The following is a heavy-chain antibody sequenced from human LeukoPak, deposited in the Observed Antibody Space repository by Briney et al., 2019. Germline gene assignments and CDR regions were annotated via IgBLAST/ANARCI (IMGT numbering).Heavy chain of an antibody. J-gene: IGHJ4*02. CDR3: ARARPSMWIDY. Sequence: GGSLRLSCAASGFTFSSYAVHWVRQAPGKGLEWVAVISYDGSDKFYADSVKGRFTISRDSSKNTLYLQMNSLRPEDTAVYYCARARPSMWIDYWGQGTLVTVSS. D-gene: IGHD5-12*01. V-gene: IGHV3-30*04. CDR2: ISYDGSDK. CDR1: GFTFSSYA.